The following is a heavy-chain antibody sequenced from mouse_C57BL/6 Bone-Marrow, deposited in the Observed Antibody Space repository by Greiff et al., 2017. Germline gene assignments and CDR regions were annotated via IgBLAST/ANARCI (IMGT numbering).Heavy chain of an antibody. CDR3: ARSIYYDYDGGYFDV. D-gene: IGHD2-4*01. CDR1: GYTFTSSW. V-gene: IGHV1-55*01. J-gene: IGHJ1*03. Sequence: QVQLQQPGAELVKPGASVKMSCKASGYTFTSSWITWVKQRPGQGLEWIGDIYPGSGSTNYNEKFKSKATLTVDTSSSTAYMQLSSLTSEDSAVYYGARSIYYDYDGGYFDVWGTGTTVTVSS. CDR2: IYPGSGST.